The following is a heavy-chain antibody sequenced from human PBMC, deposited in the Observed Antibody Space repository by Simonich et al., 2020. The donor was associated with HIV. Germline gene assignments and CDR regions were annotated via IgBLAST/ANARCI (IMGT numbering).Heavy chain of an antibody. Sequence: QVQLVQSGAEVKNPGASVKVSCKASGYTFTDNPMHWVRRAPGQGLEWKGWINPNSGGTDDAQRFKGRVNMTRDTAMSTAYMELSRLKSDDTAVYFCAREGEMLDDAFDIWGQGTLVTVSS. V-gene: IGHV1-2*02. J-gene: IGHJ3*02. CDR3: AREGEMLDDAFDI. CDR2: INPNSGGT. CDR1: GYTFTDNP. D-gene: IGHD1-1*01.